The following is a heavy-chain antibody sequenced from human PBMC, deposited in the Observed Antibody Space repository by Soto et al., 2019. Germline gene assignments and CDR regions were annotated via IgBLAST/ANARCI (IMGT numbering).Heavy chain of an antibody. CDR3: ARQRYCSSTSCYGEWFDP. V-gene: IGHV4-59*08. D-gene: IGHD2-2*01. J-gene: IGHJ5*02. Sequence: TLSLTWTVSGGSISSYYWSWIRQPPGKGLEWIGYIYYSGSTNYDPSLKSRVTISVDTSKNQFSLKLSSVTAADTAVYYCARQRYCSSTSCYGEWFDPWGQGTLVTVSS. CDR1: GGSISSYY. CDR2: IYYSGST.